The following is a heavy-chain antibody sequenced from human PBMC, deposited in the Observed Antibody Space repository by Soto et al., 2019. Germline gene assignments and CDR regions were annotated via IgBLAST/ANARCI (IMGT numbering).Heavy chain of an antibody. J-gene: IGHJ3*02. CDR1: GYTFTSYA. V-gene: IGHV1-3*01. Sequence: GASVKVSCKASGYTFTSYAMHWVRQAPGQRLEWMGWIDAGNGNRKYSQKFQGRVTITRDTSASTAYMELSSLRSEDTAIYYCARDIAFDIWGQGTMVNVSS. CDR2: IDAGNGNR. CDR3: ARDIAFDI.